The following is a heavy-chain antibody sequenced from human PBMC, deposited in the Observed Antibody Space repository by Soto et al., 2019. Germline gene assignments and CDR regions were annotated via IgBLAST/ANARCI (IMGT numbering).Heavy chain of an antibody. Sequence: ASVKVSCKASGYTFTTYDINWVRQAPGQGLEWMGWSSAYNGNTNYAQKFQGRVTMTTDTSTTTAYMELRSLRSDDTAVYYCARGRHAYVDGFDIWGQGTMVTVSS. D-gene: IGHD3-16*01. CDR3: ARGRHAYVDGFDI. V-gene: IGHV1-18*01. CDR1: GYTFTTYD. J-gene: IGHJ3*02. CDR2: SSAYNGNT.